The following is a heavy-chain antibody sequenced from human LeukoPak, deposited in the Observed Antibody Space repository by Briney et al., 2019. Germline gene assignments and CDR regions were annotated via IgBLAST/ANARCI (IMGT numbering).Heavy chain of an antibody. CDR3: ARDRGGRWLQVYYFDY. Sequence: PGGSLRLSCAASGFTFSSYTMHWVHQAPGKGLEWVAVIWYDGSNKYYADSVKGRFTISRDNSKNTLYLRVNSLRAEDTAMYYCARDRGGRWLQVYYFDYWGQGTLVTVSS. J-gene: IGHJ4*02. CDR2: IWYDGSNK. CDR1: GFTFSSYT. V-gene: IGHV3-33*01. D-gene: IGHD5-24*01.